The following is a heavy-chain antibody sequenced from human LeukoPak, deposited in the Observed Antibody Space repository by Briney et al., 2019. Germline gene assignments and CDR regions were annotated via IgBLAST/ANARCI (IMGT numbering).Heavy chain of an antibody. J-gene: IGHJ4*02. V-gene: IGHV3-15*01. D-gene: IGHD3-10*01. CDR3: TTDTTMVRGVAFDY. CDR2: IKSRTDGVTT. CDR1: GFSFTDAW. Sequence: GGSLRLSCAASGFSFTDAWMIWVRQAPGKGPEWVGRIKSRTDGVTTDYRAPAKDRYTITRDDTKNTEDLQMNSLKTEDTAVYYCTTDTTMVRGVAFDYWGQGTLVTVSS.